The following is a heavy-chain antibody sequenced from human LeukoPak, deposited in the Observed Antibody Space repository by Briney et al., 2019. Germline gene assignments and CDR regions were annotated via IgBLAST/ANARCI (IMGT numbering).Heavy chain of an antibody. CDR2: INWNGGST. CDR3: ARVGSSWYADSYFDY. Sequence: PGGSLRLSCAASGFTFDDYGMSWVRQAPGKGLEWVSGINWNGGSTGYADSVKGRFTISRDNAKNSLYLQMNSPRAEDTALYHCARVGSSWYADSYFDYWGQGTLVTVSS. V-gene: IGHV3-20*01. J-gene: IGHJ4*02. CDR1: GFTFDDYG. D-gene: IGHD6-13*01.